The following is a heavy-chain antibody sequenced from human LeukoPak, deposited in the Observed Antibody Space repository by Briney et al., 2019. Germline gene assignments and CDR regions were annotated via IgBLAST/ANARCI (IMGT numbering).Heavy chain of an antibody. Sequence: SVKVSCKASGGIFSAYAINWVLQAPGQGLEWIGGIIPIVDTTNYAQKFQGRVTISADESTSTAYMDLTSLRSEDTAVYFCARAYSGYGGYFDYWGQGTLVTVSS. CDR2: IIPIVDTT. D-gene: IGHD5-12*01. J-gene: IGHJ4*02. CDR1: GGIFSAYA. V-gene: IGHV1-69*13. CDR3: ARAYSGYGGYFDY.